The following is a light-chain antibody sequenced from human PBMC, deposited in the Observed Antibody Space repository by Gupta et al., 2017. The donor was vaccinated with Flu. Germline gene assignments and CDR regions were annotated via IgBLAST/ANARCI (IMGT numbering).Light chain of an antibody. J-gene: IGLJ2*01. CDR1: SPTIGIIH. Sequence: QFVLTQPSSVSAAPGPKVVISCSGSSPTIGIIHVSWSQVLPGTAPNLLIYDNGKRRSGIPDRFSGSKFGTSATLNITGLQAGDEADYYCATWDDSLSVVVFGGGTKVTV. CDR3: ATWDDSLSVVV. CDR2: DNG. V-gene: IGLV1-51*01.